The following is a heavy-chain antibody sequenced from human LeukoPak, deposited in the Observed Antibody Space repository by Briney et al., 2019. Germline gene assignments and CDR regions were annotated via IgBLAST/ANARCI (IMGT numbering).Heavy chain of an antibody. J-gene: IGHJ4*02. CDR2: ISSTSNYI. D-gene: IGHD2-8*01. Sequence: GGSLRLSCAASGFTFSTYAISWVRQAPGKGLEWVSCISSTSNYIFYADSVRGRFTISRDNAKNSLYLQMDSLRAEDTAVYYCARGGIITSYAFEIWGQGTLVTVSS. CDR1: GFTFSTYA. V-gene: IGHV3-21*01. CDR3: ARGGIITSYAFEI.